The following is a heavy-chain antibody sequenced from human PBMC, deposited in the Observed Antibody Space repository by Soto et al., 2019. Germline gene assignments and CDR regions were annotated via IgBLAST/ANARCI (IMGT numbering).Heavy chain of an antibody. CDR2: IYYSGST. CDR1: GGSISSYY. Sequence: PSETLSLTCTFSGGSISSYYWSLIRQPPGKGLEWIGYIYYSGSTNYNPSLKSRVTISVDTSKNQFSLKLSSVTAADTAVYYCARHVGYNWNYGVYYYYYMDVWGKGTTVTVSS. J-gene: IGHJ6*03. V-gene: IGHV4-59*08. CDR3: ARHVGYNWNYGVYYYYYMDV. D-gene: IGHD1-7*01.